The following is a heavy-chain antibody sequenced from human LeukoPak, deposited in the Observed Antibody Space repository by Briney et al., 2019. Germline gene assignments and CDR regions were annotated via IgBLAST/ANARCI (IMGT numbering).Heavy chain of an antibody. D-gene: IGHD3-10*01. CDR2: ISTNNGNT. V-gene: IGHV1-18*01. CDR3: ARDRSYYFDY. CDR1: GYTFTSYG. Sequence: GASVKVSCKASGYTFTSYGISWVRQAPGQGLEWMGWISTNNGNTNYAPKLQGRVTMTTDTSTSTAYMELRSLRSDDTAMYYCARDRSYYFDYWGQGTLVTVSS. J-gene: IGHJ4*02.